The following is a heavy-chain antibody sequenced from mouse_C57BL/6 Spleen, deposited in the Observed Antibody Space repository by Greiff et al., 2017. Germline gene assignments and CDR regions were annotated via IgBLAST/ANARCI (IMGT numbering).Heavy chain of an antibody. V-gene: IGHV5-15*01. Sequence: EVKLVESGGGLVQPGGSLKLSCAASGFTFSDYGMAWVRQAPRKGPEWVAFISNLAYSIYYADTVTGRFTISRENAKNTLYLEMSSLRSEDTAMYYCARSLRYFDVWGTGTTVTVSS. CDR3: ARSLRYFDV. CDR2: ISNLAYSI. J-gene: IGHJ1*03. D-gene: IGHD1-1*01. CDR1: GFTFSDYG.